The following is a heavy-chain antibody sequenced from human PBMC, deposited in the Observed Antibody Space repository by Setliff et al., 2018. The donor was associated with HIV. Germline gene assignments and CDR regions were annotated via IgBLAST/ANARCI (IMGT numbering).Heavy chain of an antibody. J-gene: IGHJ3*02. CDR1: GGTFSSYA. Sequence: EASVKVSCKTSGGTFSSYAISWVRQAPGQGLEWMGGIIPIFGTANYAQKFQGRVTITADESTSTAYMELSSLRSEDTAVYYCASVVRSSGWYLKDGDAFDIWGQGTMVTVSS. D-gene: IGHD6-19*01. CDR2: IIPIFGTA. CDR3: ASVVRSSGWYLKDGDAFDI. V-gene: IGHV1-69*13.